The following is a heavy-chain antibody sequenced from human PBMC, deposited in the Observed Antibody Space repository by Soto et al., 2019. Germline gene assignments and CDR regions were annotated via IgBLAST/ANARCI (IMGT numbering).Heavy chain of an antibody. Sequence: EVQLVESGGGLVQPGGSLRLSCAASGFTVSSNYMSWVRQAPGKGLEWVSVIYSGGSTYYADYVKGRFTISRDNFKNTLYSQMNSLRAEDTAVYYCARDRGDYGSGSTYYYYGMDVWGQGTTVTVSS. J-gene: IGHJ6*02. V-gene: IGHV3-66*01. D-gene: IGHD3-10*01. CDR3: ARDRGDYGSGSTYYYYGMDV. CDR1: GFTVSSNY. CDR2: IYSGGST.